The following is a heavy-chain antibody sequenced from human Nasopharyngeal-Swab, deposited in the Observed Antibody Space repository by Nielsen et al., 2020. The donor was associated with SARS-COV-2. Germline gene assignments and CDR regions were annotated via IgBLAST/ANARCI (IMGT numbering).Heavy chain of an antibody. J-gene: IGHJ5*02. V-gene: IGHV5-51*01. Sequence: KVSCKGSGYSFTSYWIGWVRQMPGKGLEWMGIIYPGDSDTRYSPSFQGQVTISADKSISTAYLQWSSLKASDTAMYYCARQRGIAVAGTNWFDPWGQGTLVTVSS. D-gene: IGHD6-19*01. CDR1: GYSFTSYW. CDR3: ARQRGIAVAGTNWFDP. CDR2: IYPGDSDT.